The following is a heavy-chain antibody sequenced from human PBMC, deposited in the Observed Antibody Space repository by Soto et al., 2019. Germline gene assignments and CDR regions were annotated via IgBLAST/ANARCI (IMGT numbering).Heavy chain of an antibody. Sequence: PGGSLRLSCLVSGFTVNTNYMYWVRQAPGRGLEWVSAMYSGGGIHYADSVKGRFTISRDTSENTLYLRMDKLRVEDTAVYFCVSRIPSWVFDYWGQGTLVTV. CDR1: GFTVNTNY. D-gene: IGHD3-16*01. CDR2: MYSGGGI. J-gene: IGHJ4*01. V-gene: IGHV3-53*01. CDR3: VSRIPSWVFDY.